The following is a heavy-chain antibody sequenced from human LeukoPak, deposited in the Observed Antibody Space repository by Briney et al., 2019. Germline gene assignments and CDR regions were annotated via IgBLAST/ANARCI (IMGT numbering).Heavy chain of an antibody. V-gene: IGHV3-23*01. Sequence: GGSLRLSCAASGFTFSSCAMSWVRQAPGKGLEWVSAISGSGASTNYADSVKGRFTISRDNSKNTLYLQMNSLRAEDTAVYYCAKEPDYDFWSGSYFHHWGQGTLVTVSS. CDR2: ISGSGAST. J-gene: IGHJ1*01. CDR3: AKEPDYDFWSGSYFHH. D-gene: IGHD3-3*01. CDR1: GFTFSSCA.